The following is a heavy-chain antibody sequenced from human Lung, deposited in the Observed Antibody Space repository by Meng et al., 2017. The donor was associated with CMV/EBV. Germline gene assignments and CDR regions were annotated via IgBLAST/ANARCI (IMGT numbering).Heavy chain of an antibody. CDR3: ANLGRTIRDY. D-gene: IGHD4/OR15-4a*01. J-gene: IGHJ4*02. Sequence: SCAASGFTFSSHALSWVRQAPGKGLEWVSSISTSGGDTYHADSVKGRFTISRDNSKKMLYLQMNSLRAEDTAVYYCANLGRTIRDYWGQGTLVTVSS. CDR1: GFTFSSHA. CDR2: ISTSGGDT. V-gene: IGHV3-23*01.